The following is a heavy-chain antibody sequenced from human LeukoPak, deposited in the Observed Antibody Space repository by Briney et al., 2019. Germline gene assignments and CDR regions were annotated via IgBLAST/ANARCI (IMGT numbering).Heavy chain of an antibody. D-gene: IGHD1-26*01. CDR1: GDSISRFY. V-gene: IGHV4-4*07. Sequence: PSETLSLTCTVSGDSISRFYWSWIRQPAGKGLEWIGRTSLSGGTNRNPSFKSRVTLSVDTSKNQFSLSLTSVTAAGTAVYFCAREWELPNYLDCWGQGILVTVSS. CDR3: AREWELPNYLDC. CDR2: TSLSGGT. J-gene: IGHJ4*02.